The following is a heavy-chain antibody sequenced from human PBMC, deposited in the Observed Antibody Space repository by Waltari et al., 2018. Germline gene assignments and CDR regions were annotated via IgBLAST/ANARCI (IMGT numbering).Heavy chain of an antibody. J-gene: IGHJ4*02. Sequence: EVQLVESGGVLAQPGGSLRRSGAASGLGFSTYWMTWVRQASGKGPEWVANIKQDGSEKYYMDSVKGRFTISRDNAKNSLYLQMNNLRVEDTAVYYCTRGGRDSSWYWRDWGQGTLVTVSS. CDR2: IKQDGSEK. CDR3: TRGGRDSSWYWRD. CDR1: GLGFSTYW. V-gene: IGHV3-7*01. D-gene: IGHD6-13*01.